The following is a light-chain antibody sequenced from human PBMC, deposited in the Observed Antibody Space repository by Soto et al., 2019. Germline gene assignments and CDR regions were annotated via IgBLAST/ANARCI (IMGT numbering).Light chain of an antibody. CDR2: EVS. CDR1: SSDVGGYNY. CDR3: SSYGGSDNNVV. J-gene: IGLJ2*01. Sequence: QSALTQPPSASGSPGQSLTISCTGTSSDVGGYNYVSWYQQHPVKAPKLMIYEVSQRPSGVPDRFSGSKSGNTASLTVSGLQAEDEADYYCSSYGGSDNNVVFGGGTKVTVL. V-gene: IGLV2-8*01.